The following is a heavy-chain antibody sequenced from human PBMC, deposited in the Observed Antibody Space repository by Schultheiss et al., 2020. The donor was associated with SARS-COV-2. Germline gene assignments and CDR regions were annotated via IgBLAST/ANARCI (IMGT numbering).Heavy chain of an antibody. V-gene: IGHV4-39*07. CDR1: GGSISSSSYY. D-gene: IGHD3-10*01. CDR2: IYYTGSI. CDR3: VREGRVSGSGTDSFDM. Sequence: SETLSLTCTVSGGSISSSSYYWGWIRQPPGKGLEWIGYIYYTGSINYNPSLRSRVTILVDRSKNQFFLNLSTVTAADTAVYYCVREGRVSGSGTDSFDMWGQGTLVTVSS. J-gene: IGHJ3*02.